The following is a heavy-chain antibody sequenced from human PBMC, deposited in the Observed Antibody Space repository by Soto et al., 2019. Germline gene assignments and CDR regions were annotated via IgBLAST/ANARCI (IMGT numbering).Heavy chain of an antibody. CDR2: INHSGST. V-gene: IGHV4-34*01. Sequence: PSETLSLTCAVYGGSFSGYYWSWIRQPPGKGLEWIGEINHSGSTYYNPSLKSRVTISVDTSKNQFSLKLSSVTAADTAVYYCARVPYFYDILTGYGFSGYYYYGMDVWGQGTTVTVSS. D-gene: IGHD3-9*01. CDR3: ARVPYFYDILTGYGFSGYYYYGMDV. J-gene: IGHJ6*02. CDR1: GGSFSGYY.